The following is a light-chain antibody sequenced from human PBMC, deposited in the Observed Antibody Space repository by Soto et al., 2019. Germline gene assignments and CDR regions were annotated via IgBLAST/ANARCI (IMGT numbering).Light chain of an antibody. CDR1: SSDVGAYKY. CDR2: EVS. Sequence: QSALTQPPSASGSPGQSVTISCTGTSSDVGAYKYVSWYQQYPGKAPKLMIYEVSKRPSGVPDRFSGSKSGNTASLTVSGLQSEDDADSYCTSYVGSIIWVFGGGTKLTVL. CDR3: TSYVGSIIWV. V-gene: IGLV2-8*01. J-gene: IGLJ3*02.